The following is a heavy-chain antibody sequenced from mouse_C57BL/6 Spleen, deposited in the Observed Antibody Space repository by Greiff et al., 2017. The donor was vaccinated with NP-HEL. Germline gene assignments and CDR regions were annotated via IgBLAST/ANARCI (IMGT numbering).Heavy chain of an antibody. CDR1: GYAFTHYL. Sequence: VQLQQSGAELVRPGTSVKVSCKASGYAFTHYLIEWVKQRPGQGLEWIGVVNPGSGGTNSNEKFKGKATLTADKSSSTAYLQLSSLTSEDSAVYFCARGGGWDRYIEVWGTGTTVTVSS. CDR2: VNPGSGGT. CDR3: ARGGGWDRYIEV. D-gene: IGHD4-1*01. V-gene: IGHV1-54*01. J-gene: IGHJ1*03.